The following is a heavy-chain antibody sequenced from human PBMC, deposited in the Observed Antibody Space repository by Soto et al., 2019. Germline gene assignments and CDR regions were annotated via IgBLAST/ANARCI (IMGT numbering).Heavy chain of an antibody. D-gene: IGHD2-8*01. Sequence: ASVKVSCKASGGTFSSYAISWVRQAPGQGLEWMGGIIPIFGTANYAQKFQGRVTITADESTSTAYMELSSLRSEDTAVYYCARLLQTPGRMRPNLYYYYGMDVWGQGTTVTVSS. V-gene: IGHV1-69*13. CDR2: IIPIFGTA. CDR3: ARLLQTPGRMRPNLYYYYGMDV. J-gene: IGHJ6*02. CDR1: GGTFSSYA.